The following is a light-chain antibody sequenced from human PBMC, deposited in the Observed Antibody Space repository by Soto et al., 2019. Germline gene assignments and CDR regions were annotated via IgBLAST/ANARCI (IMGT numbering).Light chain of an antibody. J-gene: IGLJ1*01. CDR2: EVS. V-gene: IGLV2-14*01. CDR3: RSYTSSSTAYV. Sequence: QSALTQPASVSGSPGQSITISCTGTSNDVGSSNHVSWYQQYPGKVPKLMIYEVSVRPSGVSNRFSGSKSGNTASLTISGLQAEDEADYYCRSYTSSSTAYVFGTGTKVTVL. CDR1: SNDVGSSNH.